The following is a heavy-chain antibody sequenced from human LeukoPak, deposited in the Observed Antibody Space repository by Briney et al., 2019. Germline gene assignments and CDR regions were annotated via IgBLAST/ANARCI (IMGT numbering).Heavy chain of an antibody. Sequence: SETLSLTCTVSGASIRSYYWTWIRQPPGKGLEWMGPMYHDGYTNYNPSLKSRVTISVDTSENQFSLMLNSVTAADTAVYYCARDTRFYDTSGYFYFDYWGQGALVTVSS. D-gene: IGHD3-22*01. CDR3: ARDTRFYDTSGYFYFDY. V-gene: IGHV4-59*01. CDR2: MYHDGYT. CDR1: GASIRSYY. J-gene: IGHJ4*02.